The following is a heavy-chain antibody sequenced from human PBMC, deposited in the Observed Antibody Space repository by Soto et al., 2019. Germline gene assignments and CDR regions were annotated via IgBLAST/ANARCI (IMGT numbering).Heavy chain of an antibody. V-gene: IGHV2-5*02. CDR3: AHIDYYDNRPAFDI. CDR2: IYWDDDK. J-gene: IGHJ3*02. Sequence: QITLKESGPTLVKPTQTLTLTCTFSGFSLSTSGLGVGWIRQPQGKALEWLALIYWDDDKRYNPSLKNRITITKDTSKTPVVLTMTNMDHVDTATYYFAHIDYYDNRPAFDIWGQGTMVTVSS. CDR1: GFSLSTSGLG. D-gene: IGHD3-22*01.